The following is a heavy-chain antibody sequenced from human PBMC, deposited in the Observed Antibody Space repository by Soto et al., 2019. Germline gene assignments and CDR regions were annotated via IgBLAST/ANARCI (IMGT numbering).Heavy chain of an antibody. CDR3: ARDHGSSSAYYYYYYGMDV. CDR1: GFTFSSYA. CDR2: ISYDGSNK. D-gene: IGHD6-6*01. V-gene: IGHV3-30-3*01. Sequence: QVQLEESGGGMVQPGRSLRLSCAASGFTFSSYAMHWVRQAPDKGLEWVAVISYDGSNKYYADSVKGRFTISRDNSKNTLYLQMNSLRAEDTAVYYCARDHGSSSAYYYYYYGMDVWGQGTTVTVSS. J-gene: IGHJ6*02.